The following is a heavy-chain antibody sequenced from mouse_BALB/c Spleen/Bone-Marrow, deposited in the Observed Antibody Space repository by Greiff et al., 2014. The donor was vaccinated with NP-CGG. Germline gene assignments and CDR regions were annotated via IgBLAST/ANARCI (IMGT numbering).Heavy chain of an antibody. CDR3: ASYYYGSSSFAY. Sequence: VQLKESGAELVKPGASVKLSCTASGFNIKDTYMHWVKQRPEQGLEWIGRIDPANGNTKYDPKFQGKATITADTSFNTAYLQLSSLTSEDTAVYYCASYYYGSSSFAYWGQGTLVTVSA. CDR1: GFNIKDTY. D-gene: IGHD1-1*01. CDR2: IDPANGNT. V-gene: IGHV14-3*02. J-gene: IGHJ3*01.